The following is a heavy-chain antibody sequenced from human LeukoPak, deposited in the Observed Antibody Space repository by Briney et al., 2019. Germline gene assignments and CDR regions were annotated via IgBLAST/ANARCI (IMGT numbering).Heavy chain of an antibody. CDR2: FGTRSSSI. V-gene: IGHV3-21*01. CDR1: GFTFSSHS. Sequence: PGGSLRLSCAASGFTFSSHSMNWVRQAPGKGLEWVSSFGTRSSSIYYADSVKGRFTISRDNARNSLYPQMNSLKAEDTAVYYCARERDEGFDYWGQGTLVTVSS. J-gene: IGHJ4*02. D-gene: IGHD5-24*01. CDR3: ARERDEGFDY.